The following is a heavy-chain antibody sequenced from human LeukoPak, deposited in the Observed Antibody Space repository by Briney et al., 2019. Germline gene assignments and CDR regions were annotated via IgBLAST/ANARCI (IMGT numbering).Heavy chain of an antibody. J-gene: IGHJ4*02. CDR1: GGSISSYY. D-gene: IGHD4-23*01. CDR3: ARAEEYGGNSYYFDY. Sequence: SETLSLTCTVSGGSISSYYWSWIRQPPGKGLEWIGYIYYSGSTNYNPSLKSRVTISVDTSKNQFSLKLSSVTAADTAVYYCARAEEYGGNSYYFDYWGQGTLVTVSS. CDR2: IYYSGST. V-gene: IGHV4-59*12.